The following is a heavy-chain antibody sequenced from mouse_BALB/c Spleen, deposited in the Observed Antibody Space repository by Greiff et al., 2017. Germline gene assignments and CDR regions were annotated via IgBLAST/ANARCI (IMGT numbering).Heavy chain of an antibody. CDR2: ISSGGST. D-gene: IGHD1-2*01. Sequence: EVMLVESGGGLVKPGGSLKLSCAASGFTFSSYAMSWVRQTPEKRLEWVASISSGGSTYYPDSVKSRFTISRDNASNILYQQMSSLWSEDTAMYCCARGRDGLFDYWGQGTTLTVSS. J-gene: IGHJ2*01. V-gene: IGHV5-6-5*01. CDR3: ARGRDGLFDY. CDR1: GFTFSSYA.